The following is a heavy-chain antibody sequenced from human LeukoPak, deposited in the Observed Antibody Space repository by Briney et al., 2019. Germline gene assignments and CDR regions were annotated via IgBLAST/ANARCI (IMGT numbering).Heavy chain of an antibody. D-gene: IGHD6-13*01. J-gene: IGHJ3*02. CDR1: GFTFSNAW. Sequence: GGSLRLSCAASGFTFSNAWMSWVRQAPGKGLEWVGRINSKTDGGTTDYAAPVKGRFTISRDDSKNTLYLQMNSLKTEDTAVYYCAKQDLGDAFDIWGQGTMVTVSS. V-gene: IGHV3-15*01. CDR3: AKQDLGDAFDI. CDR2: INSKTDGGTT.